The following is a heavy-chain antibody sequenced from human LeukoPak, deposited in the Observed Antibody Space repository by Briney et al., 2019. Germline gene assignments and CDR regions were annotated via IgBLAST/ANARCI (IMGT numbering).Heavy chain of an antibody. CDR2: IYSGGST. CDR1: EFSVGSNY. V-gene: IGHV3-66*01. CDR3: AKRHGDYGDRYYYYYMDV. D-gene: IGHD4-17*01. Sequence: GGSLRLSCAASEFSVGSNYMTWVRQAPGKGLEWVSLIYSGGSTYYADSVKGRFTISRDNSKNTLYLQMNSLRAEDTAVYYCAKRHGDYGDRYYYYYMDVWGKGTTVTISS. J-gene: IGHJ6*03.